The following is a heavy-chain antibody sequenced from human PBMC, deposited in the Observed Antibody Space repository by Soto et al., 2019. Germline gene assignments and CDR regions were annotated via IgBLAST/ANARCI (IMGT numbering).Heavy chain of an antibody. Sequence: LSLPGAVSGGSIYNSAYYWVFIRQPPGKGLEWIGSVYYSGSSYYSPSLKSRVTMSVDSSKNHFSLILDSVTAADTAVYYCVSINAGGWYYFDYWGQGILVTVSS. D-gene: IGHD6-19*01. J-gene: IGHJ4*02. CDR1: GGSIYNSAYY. CDR3: VSINAGGWYYFDY. CDR2: VYYSGSS. V-gene: IGHV4-39*02.